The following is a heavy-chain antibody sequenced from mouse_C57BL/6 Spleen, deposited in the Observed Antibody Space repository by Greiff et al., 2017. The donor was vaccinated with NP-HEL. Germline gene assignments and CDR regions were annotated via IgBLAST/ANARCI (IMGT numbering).Heavy chain of an antibody. J-gene: IGHJ4*01. CDR1: GYSFTDYN. V-gene: IGHV1-39*01. CDR3: ARDGYGSSYDAMDY. D-gene: IGHD1-1*01. CDR2: INPNYGTT. Sequence: QLVESGPELVKPGASVKISCKASGYSFTDYNMNWVKQSNGKSLEWIGVINPNYGTTSYNQKFKGKATLTVDQSSSTAYMQLNSLTSEDSAVYYCARDGYGSSYDAMDYWGQGTSVTVSS.